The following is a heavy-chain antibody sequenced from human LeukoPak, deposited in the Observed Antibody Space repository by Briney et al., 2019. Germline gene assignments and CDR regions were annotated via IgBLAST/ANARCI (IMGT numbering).Heavy chain of an antibody. V-gene: IGHV4-4*02. CDR3: ATLVPPGWFNP. D-gene: IGHD1-14*01. Sequence: PSETLSLTCAVSGGSISSSNWWSWVRQPPGKGLEWIGEIYHSGSTDYKSSLKSLVTISVDKTKNQFYLRLPSVTAADTAVYYCATLVPPGWFNPWGQGTLVTVSS. J-gene: IGHJ5*02. CDR2: IYHSGST. CDR1: GGSISSSNW.